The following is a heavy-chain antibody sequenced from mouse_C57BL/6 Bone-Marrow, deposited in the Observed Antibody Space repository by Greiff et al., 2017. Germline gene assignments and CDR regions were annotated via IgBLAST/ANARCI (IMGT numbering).Heavy chain of an antibody. Sequence: EVMLVESGGDLVKPGGSLKLSCAASGFTFSSYGMSWVRQTPDKRLEWVATISSGGSYTNYPDSVKGRFTISRDNAKNTLYLQMSSLKYEDTDMYYCARKGRGYAMDYWGQGTSVTVSS. V-gene: IGHV5-6*01. CDR2: ISSGGSYT. J-gene: IGHJ4*01. CDR3: ARKGRGYAMDY. CDR1: GFTFSSYG.